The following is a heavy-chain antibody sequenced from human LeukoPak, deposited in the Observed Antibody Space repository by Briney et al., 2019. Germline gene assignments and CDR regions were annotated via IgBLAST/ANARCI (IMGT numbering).Heavy chain of an antibody. CDR1: GGSISSYY. V-gene: IGHV4-59*08. CDR2: IYYSGSS. CDR3: ARHPHYYDSSGFYSHFDY. D-gene: IGHD3-22*01. Sequence: SETLPLTCTVSGGSISSYYWSWIRQPPGKGLEWIGYIYYSGSSNYNPSLKSRVTISVDTSKNQFSLKLSSVTAADTAVYYCARHPHYYDSSGFYSHFDYWGQGTLVTVSS. J-gene: IGHJ4*02.